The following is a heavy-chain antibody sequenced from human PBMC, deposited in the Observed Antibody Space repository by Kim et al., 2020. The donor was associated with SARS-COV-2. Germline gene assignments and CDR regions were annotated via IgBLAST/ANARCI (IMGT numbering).Heavy chain of an antibody. CDR1: GGSFSGYY. Sequence: SETLSLTCAVYGGSFSGYYWSWIRQPPGKGLEWIGEINHSGSTNYNPSLKSRVTISVDTSKNQFSLKLSSVTAADTAVYYRARGSSTIFGVVIFSGYYY. CDR3: ARGSSTIFGVVIFSGYYY. D-gene: IGHD3-3*01. J-gene: IGHJ6*01. CDR2: INHSGST. V-gene: IGHV4-34*01.